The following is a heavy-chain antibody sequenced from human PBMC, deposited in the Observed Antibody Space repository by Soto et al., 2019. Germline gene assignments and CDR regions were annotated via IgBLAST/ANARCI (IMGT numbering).Heavy chain of an antibody. CDR2: ISYDGTNK. CDR1: GFSFSISP. D-gene: IGHD7-27*01. J-gene: IGHJ4*02. CDR3: ARDPKTSGGQNWAFNYFDS. V-gene: IGHV3-30-3*01. Sequence: GGSLRHSCAASGFSFSISPMHWVRQAPGKGPEWVALISYDGTNKFYADSVKGRFTISRDNSKSTLYLQVDSLRPEDAAVYYCARDPKTSGGQNWAFNYFDSWGQGTLVTVSS.